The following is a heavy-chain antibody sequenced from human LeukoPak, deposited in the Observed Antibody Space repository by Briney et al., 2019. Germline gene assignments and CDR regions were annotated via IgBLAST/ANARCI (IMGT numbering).Heavy chain of an antibody. CDR3: ARGFGGNSFDY. V-gene: IGHV4-30-2*01. D-gene: IGHD4-23*01. J-gene: IGHJ4*01. CDR1: GVSLSSGGSS. CDR2: IYHSGYT. Sequence: SETLSLTCAVSGVSLSSGGSSWNWIRQPPGKGLEWIGNIYHSGYTYYNPSLESRVTISVDSSKNQFSLMLRSVTAADTAVYYCARGFGGNSFDYWGHGTLVTVSS.